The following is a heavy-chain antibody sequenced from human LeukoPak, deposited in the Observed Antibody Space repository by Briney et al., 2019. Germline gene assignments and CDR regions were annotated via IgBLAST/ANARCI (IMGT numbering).Heavy chain of an antibody. Sequence: PGGSPRLSCAASGFTFSSYAMHWVRQAPGKGLEWVAVISYDGSNKYYADSVKGRFTISRDNSKNTLYLQMNSLRAEDTAVYYCARDRYGDYGDFDCWGQGTLVTVSS. CDR2: ISYDGSNK. J-gene: IGHJ4*02. CDR3: ARDRYGDYGDFDC. D-gene: IGHD4-17*01. CDR1: GFTFSSYA. V-gene: IGHV3-30*04.